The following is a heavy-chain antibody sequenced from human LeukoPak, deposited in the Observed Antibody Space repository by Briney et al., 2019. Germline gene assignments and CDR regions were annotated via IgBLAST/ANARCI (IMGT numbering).Heavy chain of an antibody. CDR1: GYTFTGYY. V-gene: IGHV1-2*02. CDR2: INPNSGGT. Sequence: ASVKVSCKASGYTFTGYYMHWVRQAPGQGLEWMGWINPNSGGTNYAQKFQGRVTMTRDTSISTAYMELSRLRSDDTAVYYCARARYCGGDCHGAFDIWGQGTMVTVSS. J-gene: IGHJ3*02. CDR3: ARARYCGGDCHGAFDI. D-gene: IGHD2-21*02.